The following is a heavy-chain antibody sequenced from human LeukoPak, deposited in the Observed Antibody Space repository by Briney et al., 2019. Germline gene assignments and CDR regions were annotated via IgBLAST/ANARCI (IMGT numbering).Heavy chain of an antibody. CDR3: AKDTGKYYYDSSGYYSHYYYGMDV. Sequence: GGSLRLSCAASGFTFSSYAMSWVRQAPGKGLEWVSAISGSGGSTYYADSVKGRFTISRDNSKNTLYLQMNSLRAEDTALYYCAKDTGKYYYDSSGYYSHYYYGMDVWGQGTTVTVSS. V-gene: IGHV3-23*01. CDR2: ISGSGGST. CDR1: GFTFSSYA. D-gene: IGHD3-22*01. J-gene: IGHJ6*02.